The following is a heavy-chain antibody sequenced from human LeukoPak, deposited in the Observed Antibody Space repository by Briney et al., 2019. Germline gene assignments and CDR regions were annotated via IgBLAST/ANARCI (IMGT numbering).Heavy chain of an antibody. D-gene: IGHD2-15*01. Sequence: GGSLRLSCAVSGFTVSSNYMSWVRQAPGKGLEWVSVIYSGGSTYYADSVKGRFTISRDNSKNTLYLQMNSLRGEDTAVYYCARGYQGSGHFDYWGQGTLVTVSS. CDR1: GFTVSSNY. CDR2: IYSGGST. J-gene: IGHJ4*02. V-gene: IGHV3-53*01. CDR3: ARGYQGSGHFDY.